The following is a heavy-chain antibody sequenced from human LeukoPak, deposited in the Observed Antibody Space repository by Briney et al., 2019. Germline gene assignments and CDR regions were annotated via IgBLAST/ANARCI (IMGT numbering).Heavy chain of an antibody. CDR1: GFTFSSYA. J-gene: IGHJ4*02. Sequence: GGSLRLPCAASGFTFSSYAMNWVRQAPVKGLEWVSTISGSGRDTYYADSVKGRFTISRDNSNNTLYLQMNSLRAEDTAVYYCATNYYDSSGYYPDFDYWGQGVLVTVSS. CDR3: ATNYYDSSGYYPDFDY. CDR2: ISGSGRDT. D-gene: IGHD3-22*01. V-gene: IGHV3-23*01.